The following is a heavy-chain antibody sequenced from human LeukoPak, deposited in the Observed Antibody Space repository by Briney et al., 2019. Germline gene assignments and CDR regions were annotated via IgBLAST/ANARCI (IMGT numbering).Heavy chain of an antibody. Sequence: GESLKISCKASANTFTNSWIGWVRQMPGKGLEWMGIIFVGDSDTTYSQSFQGQVTISADRSISTAYLQWNSLKASDTAMYFCARLGYCSGGTCSSGYFYGMDVWGQGTTVTVSS. CDR3: ARLGYCSGGTCSSGYFYGMDV. V-gene: IGHV5-51*01. D-gene: IGHD2-15*01. CDR1: ANTFTNSW. J-gene: IGHJ6*02. CDR2: IFVGDSDT.